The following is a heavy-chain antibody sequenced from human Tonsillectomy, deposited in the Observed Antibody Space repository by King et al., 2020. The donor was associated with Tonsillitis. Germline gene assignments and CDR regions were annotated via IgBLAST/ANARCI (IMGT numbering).Heavy chain of an antibody. CDR2: ISNSSSYI. CDR1: GFTFSSYS. V-gene: IGHV3-21*01. D-gene: IGHD6-6*01. J-gene: IGHJ6*02. Sequence: VQLVESGGGLVKPGGSLRLSCAASGFTFSSYSMNWVRQAPGKGLEWVSSISNSSSYIYYADSVKGRFTISRDNAKNSLYLQMNSLRPADTAVYYCASSGEQHVQGGYYYYGMDVWGQGTTVTVSS. CDR3: ASSGEQHVQGGYYYYGMDV.